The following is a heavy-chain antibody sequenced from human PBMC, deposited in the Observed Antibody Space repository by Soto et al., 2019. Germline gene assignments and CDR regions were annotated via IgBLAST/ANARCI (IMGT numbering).Heavy chain of an antibody. J-gene: IGHJ4*02. Sequence: QVQLQESGPGLVKPSQTLCLTCTVSGGSISSGGNGSYWTWIRQLPGKGLEWISYIYYTGNTYYNPSLKSRPTISIDTSENQFSLKLTSVTAADTAVYFCASGHDAYKVRYWGQGTLVTVSS. D-gene: IGHD1-1*01. V-gene: IGHV4-31*03. CDR3: ASGHDAYKVRY. CDR2: IYYTGNT. CDR1: GGSISSGGNGSY.